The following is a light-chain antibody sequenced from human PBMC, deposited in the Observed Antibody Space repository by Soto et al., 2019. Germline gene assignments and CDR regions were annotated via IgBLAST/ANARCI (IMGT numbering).Light chain of an antibody. CDR2: AAS. V-gene: IGKV1-39*01. CDR1: QSISSY. Sequence: DLQMTQSPSSLSASVGDRVTITCRASQSISSYLNWYQQKPGKAPKLLIYAASSLQSGVPSRFSGSGSGTDFTLTIGSLQPEDFATYYCQQSYSTLLFTFGPGTKVDIK. J-gene: IGKJ3*01. CDR3: QQSYSTLLFT.